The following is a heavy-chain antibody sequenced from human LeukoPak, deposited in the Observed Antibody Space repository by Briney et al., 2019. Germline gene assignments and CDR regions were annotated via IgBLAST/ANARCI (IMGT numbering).Heavy chain of an antibody. V-gene: IGHV4-34*01. J-gene: IGHJ4*02. Sequence: SETLSLTCAVYGGSFSGYYWSWIRQPPGKGLEWIGEINHSGSTNYNPSLKSRVTISVDTSKNQFSLKLSSVTAADTAVYYCARDRGTGTVDYWGQGTLVTVSS. D-gene: IGHD1-1*01. CDR1: GGSFSGYY. CDR3: ARDRGTGTVDY. CDR2: INHSGST.